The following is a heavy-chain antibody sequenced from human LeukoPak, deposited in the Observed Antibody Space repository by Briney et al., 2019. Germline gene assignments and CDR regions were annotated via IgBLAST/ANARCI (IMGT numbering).Heavy chain of an antibody. CDR2: INHSGST. CDR3: AGVSSGYYYYYMDV. V-gene: IGHV4-34*01. D-gene: IGHD3-10*01. J-gene: IGHJ6*03. Sequence: SETLSLTCAVYGGSFSGYYWSWIRQPPGKGLEWIGEINHSGSTNYNPSLKSRVTISVDTSKNQFSLKLSSVTAADTAVYYCAGVSSGYYYYYMDVWGKGTTVTVSS. CDR1: GGSFSGYY.